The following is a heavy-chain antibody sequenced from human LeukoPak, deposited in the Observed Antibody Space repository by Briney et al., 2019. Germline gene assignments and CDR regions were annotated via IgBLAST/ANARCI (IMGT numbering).Heavy chain of an antibody. CDR2: ISAGNGNT. Sequence: ASVKVSCEASGYTFTSYAIHWVRQAPGQRLEWMGSISAGNGNTKYSQNFQGRVTFISNTSATTASMELSSLRSEDAAVYYCARDSGSGNNDYWGQGTLVTVSS. J-gene: IGHJ4*02. D-gene: IGHD1-26*01. CDR1: GYTFTSYA. CDR3: ARDSGSGNNDY. V-gene: IGHV1-3*01.